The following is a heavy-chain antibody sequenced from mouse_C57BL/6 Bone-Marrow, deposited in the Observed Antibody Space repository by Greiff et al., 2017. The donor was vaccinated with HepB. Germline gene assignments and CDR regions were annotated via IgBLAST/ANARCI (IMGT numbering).Heavy chain of an antibody. J-gene: IGHJ2*01. Sequence: QVQLQQPGAELVMPGASVKLSCKASGYTFTSYWMHWVKQRPGQGLEWIGEIDPSDSYTNYNQKFKGQSTLTVDKSSSTAYMQISSLTSEDSAVYYCARESTTVVAHFDYWGQGTTLTVSS. V-gene: IGHV1-69*01. D-gene: IGHD1-1*01. CDR2: IDPSDSYT. CDR1: GYTFTSYW. CDR3: ARESTTVVAHFDY.